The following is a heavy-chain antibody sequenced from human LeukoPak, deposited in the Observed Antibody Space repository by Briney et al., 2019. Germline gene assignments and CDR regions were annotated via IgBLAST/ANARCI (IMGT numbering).Heavy chain of an antibody. V-gene: IGHV1-18*01. Sequence: GASVNVSCMASGYTFTSYGISWVRQAPGQGLEWMGCISAYNGNTNYAQKLQGRVTMTPDTSTSTAYMELSSLRSEDTAVYYCASDNPTMVRGVIIAYYFDYWGQGTLVTVSS. J-gene: IGHJ4*02. CDR3: ASDNPTMVRGVIIAYYFDY. CDR1: GYTFTSYG. CDR2: ISAYNGNT. D-gene: IGHD3-10*01.